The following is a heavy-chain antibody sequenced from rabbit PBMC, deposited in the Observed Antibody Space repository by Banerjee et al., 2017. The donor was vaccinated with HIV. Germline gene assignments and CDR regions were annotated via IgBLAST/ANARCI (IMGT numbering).Heavy chain of an antibody. J-gene: IGHJ4*01. CDR3: ARDSASVVGWNFGW. CDR2: INAYTGKP. D-gene: IGHD4-1*01. V-gene: IGHV1S45*01. CDR1: GFSFSNKDV. Sequence: QEQLVESGGGLVKPEGSLTLTCKASGFSFSNKDVMCWVRQAPGKGLEWIACINAYTGKPVYATWAKGRFTISRTSSTTVTLQMTSLTAADTATYFCARDSASVVGWNFGWWGPGTLVTVS.